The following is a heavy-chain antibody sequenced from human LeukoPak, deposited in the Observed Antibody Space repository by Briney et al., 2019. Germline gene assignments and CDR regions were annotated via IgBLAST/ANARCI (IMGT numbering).Heavy chain of an antibody. CDR1: GGSFTGYY. Sequence: PSETLSLTCAVYGGSFTGYYWSWVRQPPGKGLEWIGEIYHSGSTNYNPPLTSRVTISVDKSKKQFSLKLSSVTAADTAFYYCARYIVSYPHDAFDIWGQGTMVTVSS. J-gene: IGHJ3*02. D-gene: IGHD1-26*01. V-gene: IGHV4-34*01. CDR2: IYHSGST. CDR3: ARYIVSYPHDAFDI.